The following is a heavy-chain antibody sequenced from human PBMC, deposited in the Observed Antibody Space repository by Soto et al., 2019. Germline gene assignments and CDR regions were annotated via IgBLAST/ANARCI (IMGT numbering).Heavy chain of an antibody. CDR2: IYHSGST. D-gene: IGHD6-19*01. CDR1: GGSISSSNW. V-gene: IGHV4-4*02. Sequence: QVQLQESCPGLVKPSGTLSLTCAVSGGSISSSNWWRWVRQPPGKGLEWIGEIYHSGSTTYNPSLKSRVTRSVERSKNQFSLKLSSVTAADTAVYYFARVAVAGTMFDYWCQGTLGTVSS. CDR3: ARVAVAGTMFDY. J-gene: IGHJ4*02.